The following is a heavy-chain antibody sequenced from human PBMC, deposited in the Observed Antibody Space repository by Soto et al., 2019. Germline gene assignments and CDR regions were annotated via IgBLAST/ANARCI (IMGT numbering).Heavy chain of an antibody. Sequence: QVQLVESGGGLVKPGGSLRLSCAASGFTFSDYYMSWLRQAPGKGLEWVSYTSSSGSTIDYADSVKGRFTTARDNAKNSQYLQMNSLRAEDTAVHYGARGLHYYGSGSRFDYWGHGTLVNVAS. CDR3: ARGLHYYGSGSRFDY. CDR2: TSSSGSTI. CDR1: GFTFSDYY. D-gene: IGHD3-10*01. V-gene: IGHV3-11*01. J-gene: IGHJ4*01.